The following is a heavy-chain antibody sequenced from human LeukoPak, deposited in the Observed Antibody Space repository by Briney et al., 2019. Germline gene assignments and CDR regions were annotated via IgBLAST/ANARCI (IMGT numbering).Heavy chain of an antibody. V-gene: IGHV4-30-4*01. CDR1: GVSISSGDYY. Sequence: PSETLSLTCTVSGVSISSGDYYWSWIRQPPGKGLEWIGYIYYSGSTYYNPSLKSRVTISVDTSKNQFSLKLSSVTAADTAVYYCARVTYDSSGYYYLDYWGQGTLVTVSS. J-gene: IGHJ4*02. CDR3: ARVTYDSSGYYYLDY. D-gene: IGHD3-22*01. CDR2: IYYSGST.